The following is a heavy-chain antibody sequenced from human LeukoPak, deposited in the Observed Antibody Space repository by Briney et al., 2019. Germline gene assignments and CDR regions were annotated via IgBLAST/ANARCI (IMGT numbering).Heavy chain of an antibody. CDR3: ARPEYSSSGQIFVY. CDR2: ISSSGNTI. J-gene: IGHJ4*02. D-gene: IGHD6-6*01. CDR1: GSTFSDYY. V-gene: IGHV3-11*01. Sequence: GVSLRLSCAASGSTFSDYYTSWIRHAPGEGLEWVSYISSSGNTIYYADSVKGRFTISSDKPKNSLYLQKNSLRAEDTAVYYCARPEYSSSGQIFVYWGQRALVTASS.